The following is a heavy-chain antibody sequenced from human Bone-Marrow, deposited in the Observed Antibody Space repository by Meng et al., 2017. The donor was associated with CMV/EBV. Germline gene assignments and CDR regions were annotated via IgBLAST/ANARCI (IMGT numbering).Heavy chain of an antibody. Sequence: PFSSYAISWVRQAPGQGLEWMGGIIPIFGTANYAQKFQGRVTITADKSTSTAYMELSSLRSENTAVYYCARVRVSERKWSGYYYFDYWGQGTLVTVSS. CDR3: ARVRVSERKWSGYYYFDY. V-gene: IGHV1-69*06. J-gene: IGHJ4*02. D-gene: IGHD3-3*01. CDR1: PFSSYA. CDR2: IIPIFGTA.